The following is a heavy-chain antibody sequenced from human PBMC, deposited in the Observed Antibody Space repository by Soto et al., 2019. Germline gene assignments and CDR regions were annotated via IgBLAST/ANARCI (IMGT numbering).Heavy chain of an antibody. J-gene: IGHJ4*02. D-gene: IGHD2-8*01. CDR2: INPNSGGT. Sequence: ASVKVSGKASGYTFTGYYMHWVRQAPGQGLEWMGWINPNSGGTNYAQKFQGRVTMTRDTSISTAYMELSRLRSDDTAVYCCARLYCTNGVCFDYWGQGTLVNVSS. CDR3: ARLYCTNGVCFDY. CDR1: GYTFTGYY. V-gene: IGHV1-2*02.